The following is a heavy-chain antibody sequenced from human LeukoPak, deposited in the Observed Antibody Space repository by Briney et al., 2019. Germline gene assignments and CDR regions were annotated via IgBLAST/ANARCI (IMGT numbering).Heavy chain of an antibody. CDR3: ARHNSGWSLGHPNWFDH. V-gene: IGHV4-59*08. CDR1: GGSISSYY. J-gene: IGHJ5*02. D-gene: IGHD6-19*01. Sequence: SETLSLTCTVSGGSISSYYWSWIRQPPGKGLEWIGYIYYSGSTNYNPSLKSRVTISVDTSKNQFSLKLSSVTAADTAVYFCARHNSGWSLGHPNWFDHWGQGTLVTVSS. CDR2: IYYSGST.